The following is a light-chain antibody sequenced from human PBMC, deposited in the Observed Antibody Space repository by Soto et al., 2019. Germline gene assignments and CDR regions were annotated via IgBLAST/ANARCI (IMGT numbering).Light chain of an antibody. V-gene: IGLV2-14*01. J-gene: IGLJ1*01. CDR3: SSHSSSSAYYV. CDR1: SSDIGYYDY. CDR2: EVN. Sequence: QSALTQPASVSGSPGQSITISCTGTSSDIGYYDYVSWYQHHSGKAPKLIIYEVNNRPSGVSNRFSGSKSVNTASLTISGLQAEDEADYYCSSHSSSSAYYVFGTWTKVTVL.